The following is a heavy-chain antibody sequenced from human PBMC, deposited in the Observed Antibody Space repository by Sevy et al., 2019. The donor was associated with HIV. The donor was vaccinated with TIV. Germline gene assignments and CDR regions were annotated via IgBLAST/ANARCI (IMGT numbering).Heavy chain of an antibody. D-gene: IGHD6-19*01. CDR2: ISYDGSNK. J-gene: IGHJ6*02. Sequence: GGSLRLSCAASGFTFSSYAMHWVRQAPGKGLEWVAVISYDGSNKYYADSVKGRFTISRDNSKNTLYLQMNSLRAEDTAVYYCAGGRYSSGWLYYYYYYGMDVWGQGTTVTVSS. CDR3: AGGRYSSGWLYYYYYYGMDV. CDR1: GFTFSSYA. V-gene: IGHV3-30-3*01.